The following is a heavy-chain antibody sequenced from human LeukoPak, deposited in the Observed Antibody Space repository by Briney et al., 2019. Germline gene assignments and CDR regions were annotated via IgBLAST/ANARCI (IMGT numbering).Heavy chain of an antibody. CDR3: ERQKVGYCSSTSCYNLDY. D-gene: IGHD2-2*02. CDR1: GYIFTSYW. V-gene: IGHV5-51*01. CDR2: IYPGDSDT. J-gene: IGHJ4*02. Sequence: GESLKISCMGSGYIFTSYWIGWVRQMPGKGREWMGIIYPGDSDTRYSPSFQGQVTISADKSISTAYLQWSSLKASDTAMYYCERQKVGYCSSTSCYNLDYWGQGTLVTVSS.